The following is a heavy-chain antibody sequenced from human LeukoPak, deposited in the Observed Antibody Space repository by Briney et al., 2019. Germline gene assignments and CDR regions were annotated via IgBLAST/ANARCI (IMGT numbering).Heavy chain of an antibody. D-gene: IGHD3-3*01. J-gene: IGHJ6*03. CDR3: AMCEEEYYDFWSGYYPGYYYYMDV. V-gene: IGHV3-21*01. CDR2: ISSSSSYI. CDR1: GFTFSSYS. Sequence: GGSLRLSCAASGFTFSSYSMNWVRQAPGKGLEWVSSISSSSSYIYYADSVKGRFTISRDNAKNSLYLQMNSLRAEDTAVYYCAMCEEEYYDFWSGYYPGYYYYMDVWGKGTTVTVSS.